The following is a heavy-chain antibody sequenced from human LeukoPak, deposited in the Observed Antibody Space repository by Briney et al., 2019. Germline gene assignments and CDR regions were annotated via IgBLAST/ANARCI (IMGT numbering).Heavy chain of an antibody. CDR3: AREGSSWYGWREGYFDY. CDR2: IYYSGST. D-gene: IGHD6-13*01. CDR1: GGSISSYY. V-gene: IGHV4-59*01. Sequence: SETLSLTCTVSGGSISSYYWSRIRQPPGKGLEWIGYIYYSGSTNYNPSLKSRVTISVDTSKNQFSLKLSSVTAADTAVYYCAREGSSWYGWREGYFDYWGQGTLVTVSS. J-gene: IGHJ4*02.